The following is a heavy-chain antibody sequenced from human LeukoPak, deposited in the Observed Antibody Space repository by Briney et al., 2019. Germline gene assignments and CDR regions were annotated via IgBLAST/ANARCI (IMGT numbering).Heavy chain of an antibody. D-gene: IGHD3-22*01. CDR2: INPSGGST. CDR3: ARGITMIVVVARVYMDV. Sequence: ASVKVSCKASGYTFTSYYMHWVRQAPGQGLEWMGIINPSGGSTSYAQKFQGRVTMTRDTSTSTVYMELSSLRSEDTAVYYCARGITMIVVVARVYMDVWGKGTTVTVSS. J-gene: IGHJ6*03. CDR1: GYTFTSYY. V-gene: IGHV1-46*01.